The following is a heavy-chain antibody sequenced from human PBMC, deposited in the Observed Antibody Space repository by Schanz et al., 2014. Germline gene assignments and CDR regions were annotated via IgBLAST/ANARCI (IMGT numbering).Heavy chain of an antibody. CDR3: ARGVGASTYGLYYFDY. V-gene: IGHV1-18*04. CDR1: GYTFTTYG. Sequence: QVQLVQSGAEVKKPGASVKVSCKASGYTFTTYGINWVRHTPGQGLEWMGWISAYNGHTNYAQKVQGRVSMTTDTSTSTAYMELRSLRSDDTAVYYCARGVGASTYGLYYFDYWGQGTLVTVSS. CDR2: ISAYNGHT. J-gene: IGHJ4*02. D-gene: IGHD1-26*01.